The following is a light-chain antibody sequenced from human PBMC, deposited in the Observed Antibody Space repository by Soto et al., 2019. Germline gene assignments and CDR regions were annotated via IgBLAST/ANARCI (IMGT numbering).Light chain of an antibody. CDR1: QSVSISY. CDR2: GTS. Sequence: EIVLTQSPGTLSLSPGERTTHSCRASQSVSISYLAWYQQKPGQAPRLLIYGTSSRATAIPDRFSGSGSGTDFTLTIIRLEPEDFAVYYCQQYGSSSWTFGQGTKVDIK. CDR3: QQYGSSSWT. J-gene: IGKJ1*01. V-gene: IGKV3-20*01.